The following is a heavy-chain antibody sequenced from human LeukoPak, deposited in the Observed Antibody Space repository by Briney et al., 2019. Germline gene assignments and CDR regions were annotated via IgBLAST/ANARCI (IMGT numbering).Heavy chain of an antibody. D-gene: IGHD6-13*01. CDR1: GGSISRYY. CDR2: IYYSGST. V-gene: IGHV4-59*01. J-gene: IGHJ5*02. Sequence: SETLSLTCNVSGGSISRYYWSWIRQPPGKGLEWIGYIYYSGSTNYNPSLKSRVTISVDTSKNQFSLKLSSVTAADTAVYYCARGGSLNPYNWFDPWGQGTLVTVSS. CDR3: ARGGSLNPYNWFDP.